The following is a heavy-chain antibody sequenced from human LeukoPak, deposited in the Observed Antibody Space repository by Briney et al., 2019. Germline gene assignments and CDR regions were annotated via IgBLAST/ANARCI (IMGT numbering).Heavy chain of an antibody. CDR1: GFTFSNAW. Sequence: GGSLRLSCAASGFTFSNAWMSWVRQAPGKGLEWVGRIKSKTDGWTTDYAAPVKGRFTISRDDSKNTLYLQMNSLKTEDTAVYYCTTDPTYYYDSSGYLDAYAIDYWGQGTLVTVSS. CDR2: IKSKTDGWTT. D-gene: IGHD3-22*01. V-gene: IGHV3-15*01. CDR3: TTDPTYYYDSSGYLDAYAIDY. J-gene: IGHJ4*02.